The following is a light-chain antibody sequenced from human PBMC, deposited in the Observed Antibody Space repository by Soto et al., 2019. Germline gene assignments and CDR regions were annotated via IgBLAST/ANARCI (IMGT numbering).Light chain of an antibody. J-gene: IGLJ3*02. CDR2: NND. CDR1: SSNLGSNL. Sequence: QSVVTQPPSASGTPGQRVTISCSGSSSNLGSNLVNWYQQLPGAAPKLLIYNNDQRPSGVPARFSGSKSGASASLTIRGLQSDDEADYYCATWDDSLTRVMFGGGTKLTVL. CDR3: ATWDDSLTRVM. V-gene: IGLV1-44*01.